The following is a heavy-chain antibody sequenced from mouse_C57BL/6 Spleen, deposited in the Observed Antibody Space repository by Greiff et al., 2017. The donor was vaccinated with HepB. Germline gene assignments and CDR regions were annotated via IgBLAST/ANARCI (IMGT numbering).Heavy chain of an antibody. CDR2: IYPGDGDT. J-gene: IGHJ2*01. CDR1: GYAFSSSW. D-gene: IGHD2-4*01. V-gene: IGHV1-82*01. CDR3: AVFYYDYDRLDY. Sequence: QVQLQQSGPELVKPGASVKISCKASGYAFSSSWMNWVKQRPGKGLEWIGRIYPGDGDTNYNGKFKGKATLTADKSSSTAYMQLSSLTSEDSAVYFCAVFYYDYDRLDYWGQGTTLTVSS.